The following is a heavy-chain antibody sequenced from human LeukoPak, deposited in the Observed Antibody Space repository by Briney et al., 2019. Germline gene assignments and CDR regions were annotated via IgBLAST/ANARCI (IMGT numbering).Heavy chain of an antibody. CDR2: IRYGGSNK. Sequence: GGSLRLSCAASGFTFSSYGRHWVRQAPGKGLEWVAFIRYGGSNKYYSCSVMSRFTNSRDNSKNTLYLQMYSLRAEDTAVYGCLKVPQGPYYDFWSGYEQEPWYYFDYWGQGNLVTVSS. D-gene: IGHD3-3*01. J-gene: IGHJ4*02. CDR3: LKVPQGPYYDFWSGYEQEPWYYFDY. V-gene: IGHV3-30*02. CDR1: GFTFSSYG.